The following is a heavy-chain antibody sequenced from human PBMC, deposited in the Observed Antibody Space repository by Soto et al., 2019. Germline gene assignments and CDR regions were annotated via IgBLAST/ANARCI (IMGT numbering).Heavy chain of an antibody. CDR1: GGSITSSSYY. D-gene: IGHD4-17*01. CDR3: ARQRTTVATQAYFDH. V-gene: IGHV4-39*01. J-gene: IGHJ4*02. Sequence: SETLSLTCTVSGGSITSSSYYRGWIRQPPGKGLEWIGGIYYSGRSYYNPSLKSRVTMSVDTSKNQFSLTLNSVTAADAAVYYCARQRTTVATQAYFDHWGQGTLVTVSS. CDR2: IYYSGRS.